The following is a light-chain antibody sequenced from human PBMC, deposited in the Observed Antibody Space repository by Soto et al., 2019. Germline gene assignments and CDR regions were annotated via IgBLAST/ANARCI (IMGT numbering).Light chain of an antibody. V-gene: IGKV1-5*03. CDR2: KTS. J-gene: IGKJ1*01. CDR3: QRYSAYSRT. Sequence: DIPMTQSPSTLSASVRDRVTITCRASQSISTWLAWYQQKPGKAPNLLIYKTSNLESGVPSRFSGSGSGTEFTLTISNLQPDDFASYYCQRYSAYSRTFGEGTKVEIK. CDR1: QSISTW.